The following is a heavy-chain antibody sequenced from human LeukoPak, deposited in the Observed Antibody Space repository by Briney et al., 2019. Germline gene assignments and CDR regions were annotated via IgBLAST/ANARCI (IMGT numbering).Heavy chain of an antibody. CDR1: GGSISSYY. Sequence: PSETLSLTCTVSGGSISSYYWSWIRQPPGKGLEWIGYIYYRGSTNYNHSLKSRVTISVDTSKNQFSLKLSSVTAADTAVYYCAREKMARGDAFDIWGQGTMVTVSS. V-gene: IGHV4-59*01. CDR3: AREKMARGDAFDI. D-gene: IGHD5-24*01. J-gene: IGHJ3*02. CDR2: IYYRGST.